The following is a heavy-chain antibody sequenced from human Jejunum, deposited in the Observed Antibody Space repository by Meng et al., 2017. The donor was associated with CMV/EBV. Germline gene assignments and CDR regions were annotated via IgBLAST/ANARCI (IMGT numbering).Heavy chain of an antibody. V-gene: IGHV4-4*07. D-gene: IGHD3-10*01. J-gene: IGHJ4*02. Sequence: QLLPAGPGLVQPSDTLFLTCSASGVSVSNYYWSWIRQPAEVGLEWLGRKSITATTDYSPSVKSRVTMSIDTSKNTFSLTLTSVTAADTAIYYCTREGVYWGRGILVTVSS. CDR3: TREGVY. CDR2: KSITATT. CDR1: GVSVSNYY.